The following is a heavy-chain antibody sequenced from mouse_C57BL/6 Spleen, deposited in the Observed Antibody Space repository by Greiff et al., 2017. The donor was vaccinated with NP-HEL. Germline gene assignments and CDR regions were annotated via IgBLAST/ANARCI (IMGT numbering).Heavy chain of an antibody. Sequence: VKLVESGPGLVQPSQSLSITCTVSGFSLTSYGVHWVRQPPGKGLEWLGVIWRGGSTDYNAAFISRLSICKDNSKSRVFVKMNRLQADETAIYYWAKGDYSSWDYWGKGTTLTVSS. CDR2: IWRGGST. CDR1: GFSLTSYG. CDR3: AKGDYSSWDY. V-gene: IGHV2-4*01. J-gene: IGHJ2*01. D-gene: IGHD2-5*01.